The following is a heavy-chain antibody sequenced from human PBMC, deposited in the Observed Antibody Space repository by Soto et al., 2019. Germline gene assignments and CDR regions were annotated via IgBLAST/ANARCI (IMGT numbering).Heavy chain of an antibody. Sequence: EVQLVESGGALVQPGGSLRLSCAASGFTFGTFWMSWVRQAPGGGLEWVANIKQDESEKYYVDSVKGRFTISRDNAKDTLYLQMNSLRAEDAAVYYCARSAGYGGNAYFDYWGQGTLVTVSS. J-gene: IGHJ4*02. CDR2: IKQDESEK. D-gene: IGHD2-15*01. V-gene: IGHV3-7*04. CDR3: ARSAGYGGNAYFDY. CDR1: GFTFGTFW.